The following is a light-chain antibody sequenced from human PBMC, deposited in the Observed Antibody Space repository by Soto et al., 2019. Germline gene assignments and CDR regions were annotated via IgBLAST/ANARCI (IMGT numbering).Light chain of an antibody. CDR1: QSVLFSLNNKSY. J-gene: IGKJ4*01. V-gene: IGKV4-1*01. CDR3: QQYFSTPLT. CDR2: WAS. Sequence: DIVMTQSPDSLAVSLGERATINCKSSQSVLFSLNNKSYLSWYQQKPGQPPNLIIYWASTRESGVPDRFSGSGSGTDFTLTISSLQAEDVAVYYCQQYFSTPLTFGGGTRVEIK.